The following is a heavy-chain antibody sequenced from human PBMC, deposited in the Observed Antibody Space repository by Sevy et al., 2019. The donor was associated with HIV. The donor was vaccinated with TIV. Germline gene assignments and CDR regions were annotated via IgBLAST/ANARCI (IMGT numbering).Heavy chain of an antibody. V-gene: IGHV3-74*01. D-gene: IGHD6-19*01. Sequence: GGSLRLSCAASGFTFSSHWMHWVRQAPGKGLVRVSRLNGDGSSASYADFVKGRFTISRDNGKNTVYLQISSLTADDTAVYYCTRGRSGTYGWFDPWCQGTLVTVSS. CDR1: GFTFSSHW. J-gene: IGHJ5*02. CDR3: TRGRSGTYGWFDP. CDR2: LNGDGSSA.